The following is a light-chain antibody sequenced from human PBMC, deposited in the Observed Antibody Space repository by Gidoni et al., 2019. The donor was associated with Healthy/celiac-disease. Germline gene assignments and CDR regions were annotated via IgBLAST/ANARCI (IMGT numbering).Light chain of an antibody. CDR2: WES. V-gene: IGKV4-1*01. J-gene: IGKJ1*01. CDR1: QSVLYSSNNKHY. Sequence: DIVMTQSPDSLAVSLGERATINCKSSQSVLYSSNNKHYLAWYQQKPGQPPKLLIYWESTRESGVPDRFSGSGAGTDFTLTISSLQAEDGAVYYCQQYYSTPRTFGQGTKVEIK. CDR3: QQYYSTPRT.